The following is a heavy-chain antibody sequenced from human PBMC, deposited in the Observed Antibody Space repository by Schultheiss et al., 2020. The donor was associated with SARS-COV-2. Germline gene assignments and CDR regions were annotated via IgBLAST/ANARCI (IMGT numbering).Heavy chain of an antibody. CDR3: ARDLEQSSDSSGFLDL. J-gene: IGHJ5*02. CDR1: GFTFSSYA. D-gene: IGHD3-22*01. Sequence: GGSLRLSCSASGFTFSSYAMHWVRQAPGKGLEYVSAISSNGGSTYYADSVKGRFTISRDNSKNTLYLQMNSLGAEDTAVYYCARDLEQSSDSSGFLDLWGPGTLVTVSS. CDR2: ISSNGGST. V-gene: IGHV3-64*04.